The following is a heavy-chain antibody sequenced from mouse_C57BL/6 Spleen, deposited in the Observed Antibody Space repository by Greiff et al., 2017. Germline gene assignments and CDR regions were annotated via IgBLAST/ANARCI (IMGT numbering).Heavy chain of an antibody. D-gene: IGHD1-1*01. V-gene: IGHV1-74*01. Sequence: QVQLQQPGAELVKPGASVKVSCKASGYTFTSYWMHWVKQRPGQGLEWIGRIHPSDSETNYNQKFKGKATLTVDKSSSTAYMQLSSLTSEDSAVYYCAIPAVVEDWYLDVWGTGTTVTVSS. J-gene: IGHJ1*03. CDR1: GYTFTSYW. CDR3: AIPAVVEDWYLDV. CDR2: IHPSDSET.